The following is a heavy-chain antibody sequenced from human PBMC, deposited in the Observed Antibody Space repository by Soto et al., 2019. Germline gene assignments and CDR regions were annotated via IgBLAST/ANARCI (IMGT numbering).Heavy chain of an antibody. Sequence: SVKVSCKASGGTFSSYTISWVRQAPGQGLEWMGRIIPILGIENYAQKFQVRVTITADKSTSTAYMELSSLRSEDTAVYYCARVIAAAGNADYWGQGTLVTVSS. J-gene: IGHJ4*02. CDR2: IIPILGIE. CDR3: ARVIAAAGNADY. D-gene: IGHD6-13*01. CDR1: GGTFSSYT. V-gene: IGHV1-69*02.